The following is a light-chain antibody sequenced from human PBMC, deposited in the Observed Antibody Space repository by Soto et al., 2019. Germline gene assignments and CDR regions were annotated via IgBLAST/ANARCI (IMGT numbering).Light chain of an antibody. CDR2: AAS. CDR1: QNIGDW. J-gene: IGKJ4*01. Sequence: DVQMTQSPSSVSASVGDRVTITCRASQNIGDWLAWYQQKPGKVPQLLIDAASSLQNGVPSRFTGSRSGPHYTLIISSLQPEDCANDYCQQANMFPFTFGGGTKVEIK. V-gene: IGKV1-12*02. CDR3: QQANMFPFT.